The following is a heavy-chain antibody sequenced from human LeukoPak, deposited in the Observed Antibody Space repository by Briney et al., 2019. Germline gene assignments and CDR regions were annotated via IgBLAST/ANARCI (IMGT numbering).Heavy chain of an antibody. CDR3: ARGQDFWSGYYNAFDI. CDR2: IKQDGSEK. Sequence: GGSLRLSGAASGFTFSSYWMSWVRQAPGKGLEWVANIKQDGSEKYYVDSVKGRFTISRDNAKNSLYLQMNSLRAEDTAVYYCARGQDFWSGYYNAFDIWGQGTMVTVSS. V-gene: IGHV3-7*01. J-gene: IGHJ3*02. D-gene: IGHD3-3*01. CDR1: GFTFSSYW.